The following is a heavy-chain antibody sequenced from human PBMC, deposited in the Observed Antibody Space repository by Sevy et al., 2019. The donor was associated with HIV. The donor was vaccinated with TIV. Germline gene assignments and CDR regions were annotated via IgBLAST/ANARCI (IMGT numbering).Heavy chain of an antibody. Sequence: GGSLRLSCEVSGFTFSKYCMNWVRQAPGKGLVWVSRISGDGNSPIYADSVQGRFTISRDNAKNTLFLQMNSLRAEDTAIYSCAREGVDFWSSLVDYYYGMDVWGQGTPVTVSS. D-gene: IGHD3-3*01. CDR3: AREGVDFWSSLVDYYYGMDV. CDR1: GFTFSKYC. CDR2: ISGDGNSP. V-gene: IGHV3-74*01. J-gene: IGHJ6*02.